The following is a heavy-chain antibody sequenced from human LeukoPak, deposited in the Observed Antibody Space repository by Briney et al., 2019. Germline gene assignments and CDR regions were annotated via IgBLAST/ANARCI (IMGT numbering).Heavy chain of an antibody. CDR2: ISAYNGNT. V-gene: IGHV1-18*01. CDR3: ARDLSWELLPMEY. J-gene: IGHJ4*02. CDR1: GYTFTSYG. Sequence: ASVSVSCKASGYTFTSYGISWVRQARGQGREWMGWISAYNGNTNYAQKLQGRVTMTTATSTSTAYMELRSLRADDTAVYYCARDLSWELLPMEYWGQGTLVTVSS. D-gene: IGHD1-26*01.